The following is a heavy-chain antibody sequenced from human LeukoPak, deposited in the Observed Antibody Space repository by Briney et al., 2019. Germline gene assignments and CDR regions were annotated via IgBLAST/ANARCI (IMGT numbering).Heavy chain of an antibody. CDR3: AKVSRTNHDNFFDY. J-gene: IGHJ4*02. V-gene: IGHV3-48*01. CDR1: AFDFTIYD. D-gene: IGHD1-14*01. Sequence: GGSLRLSCAASAFDFTIYDMNWVRQAPGKGLEWLSYISSSSDIIHYADSVKGRFTISRDNAKNSLYLKMNSLRAEDTAVYYCAKVSRTNHDNFFDYWGQGTLVTVSS. CDR2: ISSSSDII.